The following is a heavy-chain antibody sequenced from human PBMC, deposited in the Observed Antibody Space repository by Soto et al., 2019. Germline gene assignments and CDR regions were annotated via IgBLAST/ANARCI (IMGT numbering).Heavy chain of an antibody. CDR3: ARSIAARPRYFDL. Sequence: QLQLQESGPGLVKPSETLSLTCTVSGGSISSSSYYWGWIRQPPGKGLEWIGSIYYSGSTYYNPSHKSRVALSDDTSKNQFSLKLSPVPAADTAVDYCARSIAARPRYFDLWGRRTLVPVSS. CDR2: IYYSGST. J-gene: IGHJ2*01. CDR1: GGSISSSSYY. D-gene: IGHD6-6*01. V-gene: IGHV4-39*01.